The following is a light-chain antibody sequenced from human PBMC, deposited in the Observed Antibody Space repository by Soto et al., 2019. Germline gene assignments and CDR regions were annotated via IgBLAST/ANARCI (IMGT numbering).Light chain of an antibody. Sequence: EIVLMQSPDILSLSPGERATVSCRASETITNNDLAWYQQKPGQAPRLLLYGASTRPTGIPDRFSGSGSGTDFTLTIDRLEPQDIAVYICHNYGSSPPYTFGQGTKLDIK. CDR2: GAS. V-gene: IGKV3-20*01. CDR3: HNYGSSPPYT. J-gene: IGKJ2*01. CDR1: ETITNND.